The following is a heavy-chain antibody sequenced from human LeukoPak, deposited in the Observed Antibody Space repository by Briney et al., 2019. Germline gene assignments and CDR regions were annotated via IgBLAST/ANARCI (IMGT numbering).Heavy chain of an antibody. Sequence: SETLSLTCTVSGGSISSSSYYWGWIRQPPGKGLEWIGYIYYSGSTYYNPPLKSRVTISVDTSKNQFSLKLSSVTAADTAVYYCARIYDSSGYYYDGWYFDLWGRGTLVTVSS. D-gene: IGHD3-22*01. CDR2: IYYSGST. CDR1: GGSISSSSYY. V-gene: IGHV4-30-4*08. CDR3: ARIYDSSGYYYDGWYFDL. J-gene: IGHJ2*01.